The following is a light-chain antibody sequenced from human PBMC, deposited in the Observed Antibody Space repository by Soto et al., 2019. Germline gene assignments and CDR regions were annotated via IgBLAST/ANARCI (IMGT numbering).Light chain of an antibody. V-gene: IGKV3-11*01. Sequence: EVVLTQSPATLSSSPGESVTLSCRASQSINTYLAWYQQKPGQAPRLLIYDDSYRAAGIPSRFSGSGSGTDFTLTISSLEPADFAIYHCQQRSNWPLTFGGGTKVEI. CDR2: DDS. CDR1: QSINTY. CDR3: QQRSNWPLT. J-gene: IGKJ4*01.